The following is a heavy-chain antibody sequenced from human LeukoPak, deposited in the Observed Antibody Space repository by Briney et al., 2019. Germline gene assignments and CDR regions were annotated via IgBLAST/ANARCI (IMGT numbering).Heavy chain of an antibody. V-gene: IGHV3-74*01. J-gene: IGHJ4*02. CDR3: ARDSSSGIDY. Sequence: GGSLRLSCVASGFTFSTYWMHWVRQAPGEGPVWVSRVSNDGGSTWYADSVKGRFTISRDNAKNTLYLQMNSLTVEDTAVYYCARDSSSGIDYWGLGTLVTVSS. CDR1: GFTFSTYW. CDR2: VSNDGGST. D-gene: IGHD3-10*01.